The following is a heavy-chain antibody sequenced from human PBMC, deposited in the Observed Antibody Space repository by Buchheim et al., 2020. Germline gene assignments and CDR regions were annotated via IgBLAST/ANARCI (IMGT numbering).Heavy chain of an antibody. D-gene: IGHD6-13*01. J-gene: IGHJ4*02. V-gene: IGHV3-23*01. Sequence: EVQLLESGGGLVQPGGSLRLSCAASGFTFSSYAMSWVRQAPGKGLEWVSAISGSGGSTYYADYVKGRFTISRDNSKNTLYRQMNSVRAEDTAIYYCVVAAANTYYFDYWGQGTL. CDR1: GFTFSSYA. CDR3: VVAAANTYYFDY. CDR2: ISGSGGST.